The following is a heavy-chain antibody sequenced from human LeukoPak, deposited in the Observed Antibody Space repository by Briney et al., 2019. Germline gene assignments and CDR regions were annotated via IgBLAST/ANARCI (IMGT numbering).Heavy chain of an antibody. D-gene: IGHD3-16*02. J-gene: IGHJ4*02. CDR2: IKSKTDGGTT. CDR3: TTSYVWGSYRY. Sequence: GGSLRLSCAASGFTFSNAWMSWVRQAPGKGLEWVGRIKSKTDGGTTDYAAPVKGRFTISRGDSKNTLYLQMNNLKTEDTAVYYCTTSYVWGSYRYWGQGTLVTVSS. CDR1: GFTFSNAW. V-gene: IGHV3-15*01.